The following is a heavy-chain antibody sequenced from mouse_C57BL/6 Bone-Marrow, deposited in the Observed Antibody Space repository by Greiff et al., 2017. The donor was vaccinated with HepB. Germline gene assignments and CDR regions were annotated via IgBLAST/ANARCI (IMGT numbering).Heavy chain of an antibody. V-gene: IGHV5-15*01. CDR2: ISNLAYSI. Sequence: EVMLVESGGGLVQPGGSLKLSCAASGFTFSDYGMAWVRQAPRKGPEWVAFISNLAYSIYYADTVTGRFTISRENAKNTRYLEMSSLRSEDTAMYYCARAIYYDYFYAIDYWGQGTSVTVSS. CDR3: ARAIYYDYFYAIDY. J-gene: IGHJ4*01. CDR1: GFTFSDYG. D-gene: IGHD2-4*01.